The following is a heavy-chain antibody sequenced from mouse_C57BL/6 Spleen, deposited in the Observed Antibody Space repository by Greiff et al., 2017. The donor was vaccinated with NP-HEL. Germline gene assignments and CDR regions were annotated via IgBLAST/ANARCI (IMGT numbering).Heavy chain of an antibody. CDR3: ARDTTVVDPWFAY. V-gene: IGHV1-53*01. CDR2: INPSNGGT. Sequence: VQLQQSGTELVKPGASVKLSCKASGYTFTSYWMHWVKQRPGQGLEWIGNINPSNGGTNYNEKFKSKATLTVDKSSSTAYMQLSSLTSEDSAVYYCARDTTVVDPWFAYWGQGTLVTVSA. D-gene: IGHD1-1*01. J-gene: IGHJ3*01. CDR1: GYTFTSYW.